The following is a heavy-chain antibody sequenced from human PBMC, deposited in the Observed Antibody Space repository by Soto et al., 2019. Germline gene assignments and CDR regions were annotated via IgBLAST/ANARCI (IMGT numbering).Heavy chain of an antibody. CDR2: MYPGDSDT. CDR3: ARLPRDCNKTSCYYADH. CDR1: GYDFKTNW. Sequence: LGESLKISCRVSGYDFKTNWFGWVRQLPGRGLEWVGIMYPGDSDTRYNPSLQGHVTLSVDVTVSTAFLQWRSLETSDTGMYFCARLPRDCNKTSCYYADHWGQGTQVTVSS. V-gene: IGHV5-51*01. D-gene: IGHD3-3*01. J-gene: IGHJ4*02.